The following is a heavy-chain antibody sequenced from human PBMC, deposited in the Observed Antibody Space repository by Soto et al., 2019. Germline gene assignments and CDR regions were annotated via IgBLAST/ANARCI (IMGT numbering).Heavy chain of an antibody. J-gene: IGHJ6*02. Sequence: QVQLVQSGDEMKKPGASVRVSCKASGYIFVNYGIAWLRQAPGQGLDWMGWISPYTGDTHSASKVQGRLTMTTDTSTSTAYMDLGSLTSDDTAVYYCAMADNYVTPTPQDVWGQGTTVTVSS. CDR1: GYIFVNYG. CDR3: AMADNYVTPTPQDV. CDR2: ISPYTGDT. V-gene: IGHV1-18*01. D-gene: IGHD3-16*01.